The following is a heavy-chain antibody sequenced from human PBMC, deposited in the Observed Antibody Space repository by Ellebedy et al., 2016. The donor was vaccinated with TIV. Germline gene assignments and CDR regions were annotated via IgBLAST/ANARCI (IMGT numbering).Heavy chain of an antibody. CDR1: GFTFSDYY. CDR2: ISSSGSTI. D-gene: IGHD6-13*01. V-gene: IGHV3-11*01. CDR3: ARDYLSPRYSSCSYHGPIDY. Sequence: GEYLKISXAASGFTFSDYYMSWIRQAPGKGLEWVSYISSSGSTIYYADSVKGRFTISRDNAKNSLYLQMNSLRAEDTAVYYCARDYLSPRYSSCSYHGPIDYWGQGTLVTVSS. J-gene: IGHJ4*02.